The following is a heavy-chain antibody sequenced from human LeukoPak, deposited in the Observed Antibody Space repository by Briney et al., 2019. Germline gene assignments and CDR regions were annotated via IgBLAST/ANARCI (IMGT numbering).Heavy chain of an antibody. CDR1: GFTFSSYS. CDR2: ISSSSSYI. Sequence: KHGGSLRLSCAASGFTFSSYSMNWVRQAPGKGLEWVSSISSSSSYIYYADSVKGRFTISRDNAKNSLYLQMNSLRAEDTAVYYCARDHHRRLYDSQARDTFDIWGQGTMVTVSS. D-gene: IGHD3-22*01. V-gene: IGHV3-21*01. CDR3: ARDHHRRLYDSQARDTFDI. J-gene: IGHJ3*02.